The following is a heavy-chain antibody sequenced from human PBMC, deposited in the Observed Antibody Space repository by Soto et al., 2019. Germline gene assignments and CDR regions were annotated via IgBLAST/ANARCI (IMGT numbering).Heavy chain of an antibody. CDR3: AREPLYSSSFDY. D-gene: IGHD6-6*01. J-gene: IGHJ4*01. V-gene: IGHV3-33*08. Sequence: GGSLRLSCAASGFTFSSYGMHWVRQAPGKGLEWVAVIWYDGSNKYYADSVKGRFTISRDNSKNTLYLQMNSLRAEDTAVYYCAREPLYSSSFDYWGHGTLVTVSS. CDR2: IWYDGSNK. CDR1: GFTFSSYG.